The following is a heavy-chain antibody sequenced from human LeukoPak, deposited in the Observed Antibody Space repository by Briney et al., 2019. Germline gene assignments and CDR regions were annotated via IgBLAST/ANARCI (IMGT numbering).Heavy chain of an antibody. D-gene: IGHD3-10*01. CDR1: GFTFSSYA. J-gene: IGHJ4*02. CDR3: ANQAILLSLHY. V-gene: IGHV3-23*01. CDR2: ISGSGGST. Sequence: GGFLRLSCAASGFTFSSYAMSWVRQAPGKGLEWVSAISGSGGSTYYADSVKGRFTISRDNSKNTLYLQMNSLRAEDTAVYYCANQAILLSLHYWGQGALVTVSS.